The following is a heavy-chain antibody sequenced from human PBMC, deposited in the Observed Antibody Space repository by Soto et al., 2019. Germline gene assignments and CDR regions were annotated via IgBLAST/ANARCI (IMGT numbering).Heavy chain of an antibody. CDR1: GGTFSTYA. Sequence: SVKVSCKASGGTFSTYAISWVRQAPGQGLEWMGGIIPIFGTANYAQKFQGRVTITADESTSTAYMELSSLRSEDTAVYYCARAFGYYYDSSSYYYYYYGMDVWGQGTTVTVSS. CDR2: IIPIFGTA. CDR3: ARAFGYYYDSSSYYYYYYGMDV. J-gene: IGHJ6*02. V-gene: IGHV1-69*13. D-gene: IGHD3-22*01.